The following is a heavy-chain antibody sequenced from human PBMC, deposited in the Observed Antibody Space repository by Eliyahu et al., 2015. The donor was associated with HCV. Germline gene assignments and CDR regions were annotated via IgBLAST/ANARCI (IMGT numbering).Heavy chain of an antibody. CDR3: ARHLCSGGSCYSGFAN. Sequence: EVQLVQSGAEVKEPGESLKISCKGSGYSFSSHWIGLVRQKPGKGLEWMGVIYPGDSDTRYSPSFQGQVTISADQSINTAYLQWSSLETSDTAMYYCARHLCSGGSCYSGFANWGQGTLVTVPS. D-gene: IGHD2-15*01. CDR2: IYPGDSDT. V-gene: IGHV5-51*01. J-gene: IGHJ4*02. CDR1: GYSFSSHW.